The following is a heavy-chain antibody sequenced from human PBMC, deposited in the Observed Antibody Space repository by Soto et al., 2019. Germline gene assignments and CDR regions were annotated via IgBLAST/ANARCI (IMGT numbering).Heavy chain of an antibody. V-gene: IGHV3-30-3*01. J-gene: IGHJ3*02. CDR3: ARDGYSGRSDGFDI. Sequence: QVQLVESGGGVVQPGRSLRLSCAASGFTFGAYTMHWVRQPPGKGLEWVAVISYDGNNERYTDPVRGRFTVSRDNSKSTLYLQMNCLKSEDTAVDYCARDGYSGRSDGFDIWGQGTMVTVSS. D-gene: IGHD1-26*01. CDR2: ISYDGNNE. CDR1: GFTFGAYT.